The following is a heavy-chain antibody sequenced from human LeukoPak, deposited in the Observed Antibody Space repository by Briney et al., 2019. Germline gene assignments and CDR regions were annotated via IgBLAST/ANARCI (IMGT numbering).Heavy chain of an antibody. D-gene: IGHD3-22*01. V-gene: IGHV7-4-1*02. CDR2: INTNTGNP. Sequence: ASVKVSCKASGYTFISYAMNWVRQAPGQGLEWMGWINTNTGNPTYAQGFTGRFVFSLDTSVSTAYLQISSLKAEDTAVYYCARDRYSITMIVVFDYWGQGTLVTVSS. J-gene: IGHJ4*02. CDR3: ARDRYSITMIVVFDY. CDR1: GYTFISYA.